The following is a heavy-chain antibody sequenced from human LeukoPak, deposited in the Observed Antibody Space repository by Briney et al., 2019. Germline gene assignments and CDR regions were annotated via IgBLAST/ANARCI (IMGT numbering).Heavy chain of an antibody. Sequence: PSETLSLTCTVSGGSISSYYWSWIRQPAGKGLEWIGRIYTSGSTNYNPSLKSRVTISVDTSKNQFSLKLSSVTAADTAVYYCARGRTWRRYYDSSGYYSDYWGQGTLVTVSS. CDR2: IYTSGST. D-gene: IGHD3-22*01. CDR1: GGSISSYY. V-gene: IGHV4-4*07. CDR3: ARGRTWRRYYDSSGYYSDY. J-gene: IGHJ4*02.